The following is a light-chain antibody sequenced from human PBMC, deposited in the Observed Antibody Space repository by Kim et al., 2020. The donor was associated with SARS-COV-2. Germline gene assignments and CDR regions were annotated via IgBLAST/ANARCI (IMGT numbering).Light chain of an antibody. CDR2: GKN. CDR3: NSRDSSDNVV. J-gene: IGLJ2*01. Sequence: VALGQTVSITCQGDSLRSYYATWYQQKPGQAPIIVIYGKNIRPSGIPDRFSGSSSGNTASLTITGTQAGDEADYYCNSRDSSDNVVFGGGTQLTVL. CDR1: SLRSYY. V-gene: IGLV3-19*01.